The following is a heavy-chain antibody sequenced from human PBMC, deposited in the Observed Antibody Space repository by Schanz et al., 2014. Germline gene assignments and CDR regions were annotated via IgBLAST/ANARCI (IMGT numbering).Heavy chain of an antibody. J-gene: IGHJ4*02. CDR3: AKGQLLSYYFDY. Sequence: DVHLMESGGGLVQPGGSLRLSCAGSGFTFSSYAMNWVRQAPGKGLEWVSTISNGGGGYISYADFVKGRFTISRDNSMNTLSLQMNGLSADDTAIYYCAKGQLLSYYFDYWGQGTLVTVSS. D-gene: IGHD2-21*01. CDR1: GFTFSSYA. CDR2: ISNGGGGYI. V-gene: IGHV3-23*01.